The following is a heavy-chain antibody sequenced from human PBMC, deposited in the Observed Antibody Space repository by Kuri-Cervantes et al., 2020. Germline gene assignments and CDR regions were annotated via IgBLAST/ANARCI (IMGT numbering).Heavy chain of an antibody. CDR2: IYHSGST. Sequence: SETLSLTCTVSGGSISSSSYYWGWIRQPPGKGLEWIGSIYHSGSTYYNPSLKSRVTISVDTSKNQFSLKLSSVTAADTAVYYCARAEPRTMAHFDYWGQGTLVTVSS. J-gene: IGHJ4*02. CDR3: ARAEPRTMAHFDY. CDR1: GGSISSSSYY. V-gene: IGHV4-39*07. D-gene: IGHD1-14*01.